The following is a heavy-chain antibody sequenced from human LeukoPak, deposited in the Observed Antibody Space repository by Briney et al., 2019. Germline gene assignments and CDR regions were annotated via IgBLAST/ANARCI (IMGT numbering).Heavy chain of an antibody. CDR3: AKDACGADCHSGVLDS. V-gene: IGHV3-30*02. CDR1: GFSFTSFV. Sequence: GGSLRLSCAASGFSFTSFVIHWVRQSPGKRLEWVAFIKEDQSNLYYAESVKGRFSISRYNSKTTLYLQVNSLRPEDTAIYYCAKDACGADCHSGVLDSWGQGTLLTVSS. CDR2: IKEDQSNL. J-gene: IGHJ5*01. D-gene: IGHD2-21*02.